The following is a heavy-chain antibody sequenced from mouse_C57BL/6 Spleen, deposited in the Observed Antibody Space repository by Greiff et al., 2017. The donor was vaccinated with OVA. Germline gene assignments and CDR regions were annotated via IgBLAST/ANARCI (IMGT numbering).Heavy chain of an antibody. CDR2: IDPSDSET. CDR3: ARWDDGYFFDY. D-gene: IGHD2-3*01. Sequence: QVQLQQPGAELVRPGSSVKLSCKASGYTFTSYWMHWVKQRPIQGLEWIGNIDPSDSETHYNQKFKDKATLTVDKSSSPAYMQRSSLTSEDSAVYYCARWDDGYFFDYWGQGTTLTVSS. CDR1: GYTFTSYW. V-gene: IGHV1-52*01. J-gene: IGHJ2*01.